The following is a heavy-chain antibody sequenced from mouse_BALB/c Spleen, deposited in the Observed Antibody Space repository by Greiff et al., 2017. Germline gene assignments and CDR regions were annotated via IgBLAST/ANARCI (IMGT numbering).Heavy chain of an antibody. V-gene: IGHV1-7*01. J-gene: IGHJ4*01. CDR3: ARGGYDGGYYAMDY. Sequence: VKLKQSGAELAKPGASVKMSCKASGYTFTSYWMHWVKQRPGQGLEWIGYINPSTGYTEYNQKFKDKATLTADKSSSTAYMQLSSLTSEDSAVYYCARGGYDGGYYAMDYWGQGTSVTVSS. D-gene: IGHD2-2*01. CDR2: INPSTGYT. CDR1: GYTFTSYW.